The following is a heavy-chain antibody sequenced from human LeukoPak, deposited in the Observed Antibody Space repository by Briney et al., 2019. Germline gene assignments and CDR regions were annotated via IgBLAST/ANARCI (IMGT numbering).Heavy chain of an antibody. V-gene: IGHV1-18*01. Sequence: ASVKVSCKASGYTFTSYGISWVRQAPGQGLEWMGWISAYNGNTNYAQKLQGRVTMTTDTSTSTAYMELRSLRSDDTAVYYCARGGTYYDSSGYPDYYYYYGMDVWGQGTTVTVSS. CDR2: ISAYNGNT. CDR1: GYTFTSYG. CDR3: ARGGTYYDSSGYPDYYYYYGMDV. D-gene: IGHD3-22*01. J-gene: IGHJ6*02.